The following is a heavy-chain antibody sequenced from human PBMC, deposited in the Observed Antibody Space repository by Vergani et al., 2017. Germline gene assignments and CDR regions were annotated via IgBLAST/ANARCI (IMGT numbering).Heavy chain of an antibody. CDR3: SRGRGDSLSYSDY. V-gene: IGHV3-49*04. J-gene: IGHJ4*02. Sequence: VQLVESGGGVVQPGTSLRLSCVVSGFALNRHAMYWVRQAPGKGLEWVAFIRNKAYGGTTEYAASVKGRFTISRDDSKRLAYLQLSGLKTEDTAVYFCSRGRGDSLSYSDYWGQGTLVTVSS. D-gene: IGHD5-18*01. CDR2: IRNKAYGGTT. CDR1: GFALNRHA.